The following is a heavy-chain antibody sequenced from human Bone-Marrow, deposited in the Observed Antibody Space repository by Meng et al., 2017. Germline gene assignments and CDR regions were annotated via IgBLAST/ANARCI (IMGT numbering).Heavy chain of an antibody. CDR3: AREGYCSGGSCTDYYYYYGMDV. Sequence: GGSLRLSCAASGFTFSSYGMHWVRQAPGKGLEWVAVIWYDGSNKYYADSVKGRFTISRDNSKNTLYLQMNSLRAEDTAVYYCAREGYCSGGSCTDYYYYYGMDVWGQGTTVTVS. CDR2: IWYDGSNK. D-gene: IGHD2-15*01. V-gene: IGHV3-33*01. J-gene: IGHJ6*02. CDR1: GFTFSSYG.